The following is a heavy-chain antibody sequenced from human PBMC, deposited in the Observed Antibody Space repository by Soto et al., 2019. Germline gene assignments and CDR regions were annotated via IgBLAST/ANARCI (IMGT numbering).Heavy chain of an antibody. CDR3: ARDDYPYYDDSSGYHFDY. CDR1: GFTFNTYN. Sequence: GGSLRLSCKASGFTFNTYNMNWVRQAQGKGLEWVSYISDSSSTIHYADSVKGRFTISRDNAKNSLYLQMNSLRAEDTAVYYCARDDYPYYDDSSGYHFDYWGQGALVTVSS. CDR2: ISDSSSTI. J-gene: IGHJ4*02. V-gene: IGHV3-48*01. D-gene: IGHD3-22*01.